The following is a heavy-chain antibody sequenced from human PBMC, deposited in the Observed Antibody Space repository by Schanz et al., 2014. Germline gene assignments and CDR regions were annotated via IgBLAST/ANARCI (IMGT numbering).Heavy chain of an antibody. CDR1: GFTFSSYW. CDR3: TRGSGSRSYGWYYDS. J-gene: IGHJ4*02. Sequence: EVQLVESGGGLVQPGGSLRLSCAASGFTFSSYWMHWVRQAPGKGLVWISRINSDGSSASYADSVKGRFTISRDNAKNPLYIQMTSVRAEDSAVYYCTRGSGSRSYGWYYDSWGQGTLVTVSS. CDR2: INSDGSSA. D-gene: IGHD3-10*01. V-gene: IGHV3-74*01.